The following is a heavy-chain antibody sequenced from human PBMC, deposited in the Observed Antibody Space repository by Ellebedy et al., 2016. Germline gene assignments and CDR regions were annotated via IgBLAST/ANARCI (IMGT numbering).Heavy chain of an antibody. CDR2: IIPILGIA. D-gene: IGHD3-22*01. V-gene: IGHV1-69*04. Sequence: ASVKVSCKASGGTFSSYAISWVRQAPGQGLEWMGRIIPILGIANYAQKFQGRVTITADKSTSTAYMELSSLRSEDTAVYYCASAGSYYYDSSGLLDEDAFDIWGQGTMVTVSS. CDR3: ASAGSYYYDSSGLLDEDAFDI. J-gene: IGHJ3*02. CDR1: GGTFSSYA.